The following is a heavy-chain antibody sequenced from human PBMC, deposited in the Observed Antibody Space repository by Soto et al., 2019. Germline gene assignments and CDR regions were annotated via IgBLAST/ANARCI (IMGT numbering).Heavy chain of an antibody. Sequence: ESGGGWVQPGRSLRLSCAASGFTFDVYAMHWVRQAPGKGLEWVSGINYNSGSVGYADSVKGRFTISRDNAKNSLHLQMNSLRAEDTAVYYCAKDISLRGWVYLVVKYWGQGTLVTVSP. CDR1: GFTFDVYA. CDR2: INYNSGSV. V-gene: IGHV3-9*01. J-gene: IGHJ4*02. D-gene: IGHD6-13*01. CDR3: AKDISLRGWVYLVVKY.